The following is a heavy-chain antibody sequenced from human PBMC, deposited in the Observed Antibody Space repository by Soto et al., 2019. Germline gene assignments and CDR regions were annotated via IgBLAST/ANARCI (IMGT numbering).Heavy chain of an antibody. CDR2: IWYDGSNK. CDR3: ARSDTVTPGYYYYYGMDV. J-gene: IGHJ6*02. CDR1: GFTLSSYG. V-gene: IGHV3-33*01. D-gene: IGHD4-4*01. Sequence: GGSLRLSCAASGFTLSSYGMHWVRQAPGKGLEWVAVIWYDGSNKYYADSVKGRFTISRDNSKNTLYLQMNSLRAEDTAVYYCARSDTVTPGYYYYYGMDVWGQGTTVTVSS.